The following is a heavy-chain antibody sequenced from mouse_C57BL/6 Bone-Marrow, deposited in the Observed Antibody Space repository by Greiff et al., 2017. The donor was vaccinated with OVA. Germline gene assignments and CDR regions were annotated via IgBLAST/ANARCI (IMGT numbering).Heavy chain of an antibody. CDR3: AYLGSSYWWYFDV. CDR1: GYTFTSYW. V-gene: IGHV1-55*01. D-gene: IGHD1-1*01. CDR2: IYPGSGST. Sequence: VQLQQPGAELVKPGASVKMSCKASGYTFTSYWITWVKQRPGQGLEWIGDIYPGSGSTNYNEKFKSKATLTVDTSSSTAYMQLSSLTSEDSAVYYCAYLGSSYWWYFDVWGTGTAVTVSS. J-gene: IGHJ1*03.